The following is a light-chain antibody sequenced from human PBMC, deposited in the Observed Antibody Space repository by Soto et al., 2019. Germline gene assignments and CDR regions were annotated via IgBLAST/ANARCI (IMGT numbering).Light chain of an antibody. Sequence: EIVLTQSPGTLSLSPGERATLSCRASQSVSSNLAWYQQKPGQAPRLLIYGASTRATGIPARFSGSGSGTEFTLTISSLQSEDFAVYYCQRYNNWLSTFGGGTKVEIK. CDR3: QRYNNWLST. J-gene: IGKJ4*01. CDR2: GAS. V-gene: IGKV3-15*01. CDR1: QSVSSN.